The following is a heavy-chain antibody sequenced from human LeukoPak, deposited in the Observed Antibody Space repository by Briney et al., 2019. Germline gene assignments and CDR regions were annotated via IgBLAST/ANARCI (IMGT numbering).Heavy chain of an antibody. CDR3: ARDAGYCTGGSCWYFDH. Sequence: GASVKVSCKASGYTFTDYYMHSVRQAPGQGLEWMGWINLNSGGTNFAQRFQGRVTMTRDTSISTAYMDLSRLISDDTAVYYCARDAGYCTGGSCWYFDHWGQGTLVTVSS. CDR1: GYTFTDYY. CDR2: INLNSGGT. V-gene: IGHV1-2*02. J-gene: IGHJ4*02. D-gene: IGHD2-15*01.